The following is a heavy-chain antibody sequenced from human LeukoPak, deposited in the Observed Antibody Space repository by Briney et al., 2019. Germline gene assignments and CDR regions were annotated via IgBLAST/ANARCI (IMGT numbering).Heavy chain of an antibody. J-gene: IGHJ3*02. CDR3: ARGDPGPQNAFDI. V-gene: IGHV1-18*01. CDR1: GYSFTSYG. Sequence: GESLKISCKGSGYSFTSYGISWVRQAPGQGLEWMGWISAYNGNTNYAQKLQGRVTMTTDTSTSTAYMELRSLRSDDTAVYYCARGDPGPQNAFDIWGQGTMVTVSS. CDR2: ISAYNGNT.